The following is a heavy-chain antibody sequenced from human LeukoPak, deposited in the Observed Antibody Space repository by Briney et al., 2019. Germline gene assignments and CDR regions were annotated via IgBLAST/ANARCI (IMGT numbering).Heavy chain of an antibody. CDR2: ISSTSTYI. V-gene: IGHV3-21*01. Sequence: GGSLRLSCAASGFTFSSYTMNWVRQAPGKGLEWVSSISSTSTYIHDADSVKGRFTVYRDNAKKSLYLQMNSLRAEDTAMYYCARGMRQIDDAFDLWGQGTMVTASS. CDR1: GFTFSSYT. CDR3: ARGMRQIDDAFDL. J-gene: IGHJ3*01. D-gene: IGHD6-25*01.